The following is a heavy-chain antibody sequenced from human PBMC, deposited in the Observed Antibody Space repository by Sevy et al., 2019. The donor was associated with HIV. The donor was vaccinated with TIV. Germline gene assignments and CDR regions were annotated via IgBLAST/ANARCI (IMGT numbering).Heavy chain of an antibody. CDR2: TNSDGSST. J-gene: IGHJ4*02. V-gene: IGHV3-74*01. CDR1: GFTFSSYW. D-gene: IGHD3-22*01. CDR3: ARDSSAADSSGYYWVDY. Sequence: GGSLRLSCAASGFTFSSYWMHWVRQAPGKGLVWVSHTNSDGSSTRYADSVKGRFTISRDNAKNTLYLQMNSLRAEDTAVYYCARDSSAADSSGYYWVDYWGQGTLVTVSS.